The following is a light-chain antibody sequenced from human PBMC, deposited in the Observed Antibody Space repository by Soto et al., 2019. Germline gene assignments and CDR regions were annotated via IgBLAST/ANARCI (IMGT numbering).Light chain of an antibody. CDR3: QQYDSYPYI. CDR2: DAF. CDR1: QDIGRS. J-gene: IGKJ4*01. Sequence: DIQMTQSPSSLSASVGDRVTITCRASQDIGRSFAWFQQKPGQAPKSLVYDAFIFQSGLPSRFTVSGSGTDFTLTISGLQPEDFATYYCQQYDSYPYIFGGGTKVEIK. V-gene: IGKV1-16*01.